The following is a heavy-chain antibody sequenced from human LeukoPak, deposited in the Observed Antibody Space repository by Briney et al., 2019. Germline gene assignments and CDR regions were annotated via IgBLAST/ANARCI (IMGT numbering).Heavy chain of an antibody. V-gene: IGHV4-39*07. CDR1: GGSISSSSYY. D-gene: IGHD3-22*01. CDR2: IYSGGST. Sequence: PSETLSLTCTVSGGSISSSSYYWDWIRQSPGKGLEWIGNIYSGGSTYYNPSLKSRVTMSVDKSKNQFSLKLSSVTAADTAVYYCARVRPDSQSVFWFDPWGQGTLVTVSS. J-gene: IGHJ5*02. CDR3: ARVRPDSQSVFWFDP.